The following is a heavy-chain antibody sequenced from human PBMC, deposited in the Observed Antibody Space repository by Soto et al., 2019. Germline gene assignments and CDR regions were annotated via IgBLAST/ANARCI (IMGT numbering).Heavy chain of an antibody. J-gene: IGHJ6*02. Sequence: ASVKVSCKVSGDTLTELSMHWVRQAPGKGLEWMGGFDPEDGETIYAQKFQGRVTMAEDTSTDTAYMELSSLRSEDTAVYYCATDTRGYSNYYYGMDVWGQGTTVTVSS. CDR2: FDPEDGET. V-gene: IGHV1-24*01. CDR1: GDTLTELS. D-gene: IGHD4-4*01. CDR3: ATDTRGYSNYYYGMDV.